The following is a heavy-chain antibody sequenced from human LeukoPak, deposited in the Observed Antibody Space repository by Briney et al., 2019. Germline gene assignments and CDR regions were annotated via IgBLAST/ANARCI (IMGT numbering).Heavy chain of an antibody. V-gene: IGHV3-23*01. CDR1: GFTFSSYA. CDR3: ARVGSWTYYNPRKDYYYAMDV. CDR2: ISGSGGST. J-gene: IGHJ6*02. Sequence: GGSLRLSCAASGFTFSSYAMSWVRQAPGKGLEWVSAISGSGGSTYYADSVKGRFTISRDNSKNTLYLQMNSLRAEDTAVYYCARVGSWTYYNPRKDYYYAMDVWGQGTTVTVSS. D-gene: IGHD3-10*01.